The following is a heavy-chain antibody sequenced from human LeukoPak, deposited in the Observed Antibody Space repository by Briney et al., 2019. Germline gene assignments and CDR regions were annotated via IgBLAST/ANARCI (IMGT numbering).Heavy chain of an antibody. CDR2: IYYSGST. J-gene: IGHJ4*02. CDR3: ARSEPGQLATQFDY. CDR1: GGSISSYY. Sequence: SETLSLTCTVSGGSISSYYWSWIRQPPGKGLEWIGYIYYSGSTNYDPSLKSRVTISVDTSKNQFSLRLTSVTAADTAVYYCARSEPGQLATQFDYWGQGTLVTVSS. V-gene: IGHV4-59*08. D-gene: IGHD6-6*01.